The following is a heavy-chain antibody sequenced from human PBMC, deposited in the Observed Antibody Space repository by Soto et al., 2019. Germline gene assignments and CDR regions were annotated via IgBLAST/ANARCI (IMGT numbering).Heavy chain of an antibody. J-gene: IGHJ5*01. V-gene: IGHV2-5*02. CDR3: AQRRWNYDECHWFDP. CDR2: IYWDDDN. CDR1: GFSPSTSGVG. Sequence: TLGKPTQALTLTFTFSGFSPSTSGVGVGWSRQPPGKALEWLALIYWDDDNRYSPSLKRRLTITKDTSKNQGALTMANMDPVYTATYGCAQRRWNYDECHWFDPWGQGTLVTVSS. D-gene: IGHD1-7*01.